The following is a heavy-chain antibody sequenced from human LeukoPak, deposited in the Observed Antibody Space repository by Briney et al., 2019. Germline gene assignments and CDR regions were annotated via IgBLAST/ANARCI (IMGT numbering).Heavy chain of an antibody. D-gene: IGHD2-2*01. V-gene: IGHV5-10-1*01. CDR1: GYSFTSYW. Sequence: GESLKISCKGSGYSFTSYWISWVRQMPGKGLEWMGRIDPSDSYTNYSPSFQGHVTISADKSISTAYLQWSSLKASDTAMYYCARGRVVPAATAWFDPWGQGTLVTVSS. J-gene: IGHJ5*02. CDR3: ARGRVVPAATAWFDP. CDR2: IDPSDSYT.